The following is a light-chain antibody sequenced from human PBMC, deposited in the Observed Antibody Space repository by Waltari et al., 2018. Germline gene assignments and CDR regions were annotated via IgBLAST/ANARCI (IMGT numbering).Light chain of an antibody. CDR2: YDD. CDR3: AAWDDSLSGYV. V-gene: IGLV1-36*01. J-gene: IGLJ1*01. Sequence: SVLTQPPSVSEAPRQRVTISCSGSSSNIGNNAVNWYQQLPGKAPKLLIYYDDLLPSGVSDRCSGSKSGTSASLAISGLQSEDEADYYCAAWDDSLSGYVFGTGTKVTVL. CDR1: SSNIGNNA.